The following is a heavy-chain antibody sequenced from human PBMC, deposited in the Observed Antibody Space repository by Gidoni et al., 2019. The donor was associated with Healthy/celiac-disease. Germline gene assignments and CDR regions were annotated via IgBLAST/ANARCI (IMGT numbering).Heavy chain of an antibody. Sequence: QVQLVESGGGVVQPGRSLRLSCAASGFTFSSYGMPWVRQAPGTGLEWVAVISYDGSNKYYAASLKGRFTISRDNSKNTLYLQMNSLRAEDTAVYYCAKGGDDYGDYVANYYFDYWGQGTLVTVSS. V-gene: IGHV3-30*18. CDR2: ISYDGSNK. J-gene: IGHJ4*02. D-gene: IGHD4-17*01. CDR3: AKGGDDYGDYVANYYFDY. CDR1: GFTFSSYG.